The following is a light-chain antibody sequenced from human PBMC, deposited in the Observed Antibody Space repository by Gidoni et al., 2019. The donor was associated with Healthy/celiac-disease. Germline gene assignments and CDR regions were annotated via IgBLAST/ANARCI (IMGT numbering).Light chain of an antibody. Sequence: DIQMTQSPSSLPAAVVDRVTITCRASQSSSSYLIWYQQKPGKAPKLLIYASSSLQGGVPSRFSGSGSRTDFTLTSSSLQPEDFATYYYQQSYSTPYTFGQGTKLEIK. J-gene: IGKJ2*01. CDR2: ASS. CDR3: QQSYSTPYT. CDR1: QSSSSY. V-gene: IGKV1-39*01.